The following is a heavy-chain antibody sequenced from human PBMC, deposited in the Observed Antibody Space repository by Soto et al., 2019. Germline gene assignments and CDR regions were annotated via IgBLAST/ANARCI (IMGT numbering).Heavy chain of an antibody. J-gene: IGHJ5*02. CDR1: VGSISSGGYY. V-gene: IGHV4-31*03. CDR2: IYYSGST. Sequence: SETLCISCTFSVGSISSGGYYWSWIRQHPGKGLEWIGYIYYSGSTYYNPSLKSRVTISVDTSKNQLSLKLSSVTAADTAVYYCARENPDHNWFDPWGQGTLVTVSS. CDR3: ARENPDHNWFDP.